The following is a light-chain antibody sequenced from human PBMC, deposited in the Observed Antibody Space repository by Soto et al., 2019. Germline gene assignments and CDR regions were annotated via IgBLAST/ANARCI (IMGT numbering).Light chain of an antibody. J-gene: IGKJ1*01. Sequence: EIVLTQSPATLSLSPGERATLSCRASESVGIYLAWYQHKPGQAPRLLISGASRRATGIPDRFSGSGAGTDFTLTISRLEDEDSAVYYCQQYGSTPPCTFGQGTKVDIK. CDR1: ESVGIY. CDR3: QQYGSTPPCT. V-gene: IGKV3-20*01. CDR2: GAS.